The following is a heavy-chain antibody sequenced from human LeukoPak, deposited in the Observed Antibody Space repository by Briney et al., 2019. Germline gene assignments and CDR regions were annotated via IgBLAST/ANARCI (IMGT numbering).Heavy chain of an antibody. D-gene: IGHD6-13*01. Sequence: GASVKVSCKASGGTFSSYAISWVRQDPGQGLEWMGGIIPIFGTANYAQKFQGRVTITADKSTSTAYMELSSLRSEDTAVYYCARVPWIAAGGTADMYVWGKGTTVTVSS. CDR3: ARVPWIAAGGTADMYV. CDR1: GGTFSSYA. CDR2: IIPIFGTA. J-gene: IGHJ6*03. V-gene: IGHV1-69*06.